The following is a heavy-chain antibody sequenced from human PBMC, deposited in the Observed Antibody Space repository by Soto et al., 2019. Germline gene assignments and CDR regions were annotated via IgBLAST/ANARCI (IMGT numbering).Heavy chain of an antibody. CDR1: GCTFSSYA. CDR3: ARAGGVTHYYYYGMDV. V-gene: IGHV1-69*13. Sequence: GASVNVSCKPSGCTFSSYAISWGRQAPGQGREWMGWIIPIFGTANYAQKFQGRVTITADESTSTAYMVLSSLRSEDTAVYYCARAGGVTHYYYYGMDVWGQGTTATVSS. D-gene: IGHD3-16*01. CDR2: IIPIFGTA. J-gene: IGHJ6*02.